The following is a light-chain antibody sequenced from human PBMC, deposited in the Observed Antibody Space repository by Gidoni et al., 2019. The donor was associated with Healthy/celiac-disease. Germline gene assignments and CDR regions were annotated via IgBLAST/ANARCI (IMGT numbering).Light chain of an antibody. CDR3: QQRSNWPPFT. V-gene: IGKV3-11*01. CDR1: QSVSSY. Sequence: EIVLTKSPATLSLSPGERATLSCRSSQSVSSYLAWYQQKPGQAPRLLIYDASNRATGIPARFSGSGSGTDFTLTISSLEPEDFAVYYCQQRSNWPPFTFGHGTKVDIK. CDR2: DAS. J-gene: IGKJ3*01.